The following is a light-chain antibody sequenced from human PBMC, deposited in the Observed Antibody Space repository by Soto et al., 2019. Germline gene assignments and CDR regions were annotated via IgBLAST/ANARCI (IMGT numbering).Light chain of an antibody. CDR3: SSYAGSNDNYV. V-gene: IGLV2-8*01. CDR2: EVS. J-gene: IGLJ1*01. Sequence: QSVLTQPPSASGSPGQSVTISCTGTSSDVGGYNYVSWYQQHPGKAPKLMIYEVSKRPSXVPDRFSGSKSGNTASLTVSGLQAEDEADYYGSSYAGSNDNYVFGTGTKVTVL. CDR1: SSDVGGYNY.